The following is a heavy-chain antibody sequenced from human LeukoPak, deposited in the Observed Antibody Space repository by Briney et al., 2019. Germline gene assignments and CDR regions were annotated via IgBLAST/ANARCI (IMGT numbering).Heavy chain of an antibody. V-gene: IGHV3-53*01. CDR1: GFTFSDSA. CDR2: IYSDGTT. Sequence: GGSLRLSCAASGFTFSDSAIHWVRQAPGKGLEWVSLIYSDGTTYYADSVKGRFTISSDSCKNTVYLQMNSLRAEDTAVYYCTRGGAYHWDYWGQGTLVTVSS. CDR3: TRGGAYHWDY. J-gene: IGHJ4*02. D-gene: IGHD1-1*01.